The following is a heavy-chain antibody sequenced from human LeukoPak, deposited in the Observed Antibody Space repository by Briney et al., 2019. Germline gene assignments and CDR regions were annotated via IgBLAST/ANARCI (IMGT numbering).Heavy chain of an antibody. V-gene: IGHV3-30-3*01. D-gene: IGHD3-22*01. Sequence: GRSLRLSCAASGFTFSSYAMHWVRQAPGKGLEWVAVISYDGSNKYYADSVKGRLTISRDNSKNTLYLQMNSLRAEDTAVYYCAREDSSGYPTFDYWGQGTLVTVSS. CDR2: ISYDGSNK. J-gene: IGHJ4*02. CDR1: GFTFSSYA. CDR3: AREDSSGYPTFDY.